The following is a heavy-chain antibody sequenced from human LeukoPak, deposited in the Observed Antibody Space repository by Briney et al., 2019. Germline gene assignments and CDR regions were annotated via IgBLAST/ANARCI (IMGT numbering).Heavy chain of an antibody. CDR1: GFTVSSND. J-gene: IGHJ4*02. Sequence: GGSLRLSCAASGFTVSSNDMSWVRQAPGKGLEWVSLIYAGGSSSAFYADSVKGRFTGSRHDSKNTLDLQMNGLRADDTAVYYCLRQGVGDPPRWSQGTLVTVSS. D-gene: IGHD3-16*01. CDR2: IYAGGSSSA. V-gene: IGHV3-53*04. CDR3: LRQGVGDPPR.